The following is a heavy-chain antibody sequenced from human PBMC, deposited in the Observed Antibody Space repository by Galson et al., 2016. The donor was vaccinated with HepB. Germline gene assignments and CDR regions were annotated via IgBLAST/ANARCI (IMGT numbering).Heavy chain of an antibody. CDR2: ITGSGVAT. CDR3: AKDGGYWTRWYFDL. CDR1: GFTFSSYA. V-gene: IGHV3-23*01. Sequence: SLRLSCAATGFTFSSYAMTWVRQTPGKGLEWVSSITGSGVATYSADSVKGRFTISRDNSNNTLFLQMNSLLPADTAIYYCAKDGGYWTRWYFDLWGRGTLVTVSS. D-gene: IGHD3-22*01. J-gene: IGHJ2*01.